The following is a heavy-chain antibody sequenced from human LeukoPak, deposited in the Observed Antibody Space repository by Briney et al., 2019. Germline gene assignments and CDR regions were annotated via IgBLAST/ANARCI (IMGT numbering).Heavy chain of an antibody. V-gene: IGHV1-69*13. CDR2: IIPIFGTA. Sequence: SVKVSCKASGGTFSSYAISWVRQAPGQGLEWMGGIIPIFGTANYAQKFQGRGTITADESTSTAYMELSSLGSEDTAVYYCARSGCSGGSSYDYYYYGMDVWGKGTTVTVSS. J-gene: IGHJ6*04. CDR3: ARSGCSGGSSYDYYYYGMDV. D-gene: IGHD2-15*01. CDR1: GGTFSSYA.